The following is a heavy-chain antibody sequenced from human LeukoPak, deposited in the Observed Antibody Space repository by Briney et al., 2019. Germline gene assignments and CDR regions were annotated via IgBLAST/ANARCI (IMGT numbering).Heavy chain of an antibody. CDR3: ASQRGYSGYAFDY. J-gene: IGHJ4*02. V-gene: IGHV4-30-2*01. Sequence: SETLSLTCAVSGGSISSGGYSRIWIRQPPGKGLEWIGYIYHSGSTYYNPSLKSRVTISVDRSKNQFSLKLSSVTAADAAVYYCASQRGYSGYAFDYWGQGTLVTVSS. CDR1: GGSISSGGYS. D-gene: IGHD5-12*01. CDR2: IYHSGST.